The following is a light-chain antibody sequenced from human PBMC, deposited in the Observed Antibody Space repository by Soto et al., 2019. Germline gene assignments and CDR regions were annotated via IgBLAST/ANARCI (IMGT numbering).Light chain of an antibody. CDR3: AAWDNRLNGVV. V-gene: IGLV1-47*01. J-gene: IGLJ1*01. Sequence: QSVLTQPPSASGAPGQRVVISCSGSNSNVGINYVHWYQHVPGTAPRLLIQRSNQRPSGVPDRFSGSKSGTAASLAIGGLRSEDAADYFCAAWDNRLNGVVFGSGTKLTVL. CDR2: RSN. CDR1: NSNVGINY.